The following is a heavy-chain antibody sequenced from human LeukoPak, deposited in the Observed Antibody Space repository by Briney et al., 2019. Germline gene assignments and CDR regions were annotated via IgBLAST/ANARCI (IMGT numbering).Heavy chain of an antibody. CDR1: GYSFTSYW. CDR3: ARSAYCGGDCYRGTDAFDI. CDR2: IYPGDSDT. D-gene: IGHD2-21*02. J-gene: IGHJ3*02. Sequence: GESLKISCKGSGYSFTSYWIGWVRQMPGKGLEWMGIIYPGDSDTRYSPSFQGQDTISADKSISTAYLQWSSLKASDTAMYYCARSAYCGGDCYRGTDAFDIWGQGTMVTVSS. V-gene: IGHV5-51*01.